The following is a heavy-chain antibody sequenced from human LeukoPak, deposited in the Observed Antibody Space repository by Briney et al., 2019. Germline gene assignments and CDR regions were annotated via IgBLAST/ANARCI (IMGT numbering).Heavy chain of an antibody. CDR2: IYYSGST. J-gene: IGHJ2*01. CDR1: GGSISSYY. CDR3: ARPRGSYYSFDL. D-gene: IGHD1-26*01. Sequence: SETLSLTCTVSGGSISSYYWSWIRQPPGKGLEWIGYIYYSGSTNYNPSLKSRVTISVDTSKDQFSLKLSSVTAADTAVYYCARPRGSYYSFDLWGRGTLVTVSS. V-gene: IGHV4-59*01.